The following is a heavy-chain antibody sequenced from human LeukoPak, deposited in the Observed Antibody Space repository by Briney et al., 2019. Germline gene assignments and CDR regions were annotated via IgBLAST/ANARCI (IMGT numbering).Heavy chain of an antibody. CDR3: ARATFTKDGYSSGWFDY. CDR1: GFTFSSYS. Sequence: PGGSLRLSCAASGFTFSSYSMNWVRQAPGKGLEWVSSISSSSSYIYYADSVKGRFTISRDNAKNSLYLQMDSLRAEDTAVYYCARATFTKDGYSSGWFDYWGQGTLVTVSS. D-gene: IGHD6-19*01. J-gene: IGHJ4*02. V-gene: IGHV3-21*01. CDR2: ISSSSSYI.